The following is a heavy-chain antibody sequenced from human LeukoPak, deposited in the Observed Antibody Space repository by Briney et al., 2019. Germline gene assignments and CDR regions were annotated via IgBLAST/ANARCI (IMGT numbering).Heavy chain of an antibody. Sequence: GGSLRLSCAASGFTVSSNYMSWVRQAPGKGLEWVSVIYSGGSTYYADSVKGRFTISRDNAKNSLFLQMNSLRAEDTAVYYCAKGTKPVMTIPDYWGQGTLVTVSS. V-gene: IGHV3-53*01. CDR3: AKGTKPVMTIPDY. J-gene: IGHJ4*02. D-gene: IGHD4/OR15-4a*01. CDR2: IYSGGST. CDR1: GFTVSSNY.